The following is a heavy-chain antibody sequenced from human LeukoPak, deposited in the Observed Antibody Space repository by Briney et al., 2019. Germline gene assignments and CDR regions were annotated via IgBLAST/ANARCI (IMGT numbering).Heavy chain of an antibody. CDR1: GLAFSSSA. CDR2: SSASSSDV. J-gene: IGHJ3*02. Sequence: GGSLRLSCAASGLAFSSSAMNWVRQTPGKGLEWLSYSSASSSDVYYADSVKGRFTISRDNAKSSLYLQMNSLTAEGTAIYFCARGRDHAFDIWGQGTRVTVSS. V-gene: IGHV3-48*01. CDR3: ARGRDHAFDI.